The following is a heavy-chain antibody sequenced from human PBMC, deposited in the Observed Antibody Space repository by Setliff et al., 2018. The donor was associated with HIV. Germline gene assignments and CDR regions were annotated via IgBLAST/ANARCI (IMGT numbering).Heavy chain of an antibody. Sequence: GASVKVSCKASGYTFTSYPMHWVRQAPGQGLEWMGVINTSGGSAGYAEKFRGRVTMTRDTSTSTVYMYLRNLRSEDTAVYYCARNQGDSSGWYAGDYWGHGTLVTVSS. J-gene: IGHJ4*01. CDR3: ARNQGDSSGWYAGDY. CDR1: GYTFTSYP. D-gene: IGHD6-19*01. CDR2: INTSGGSA. V-gene: IGHV1-46*01.